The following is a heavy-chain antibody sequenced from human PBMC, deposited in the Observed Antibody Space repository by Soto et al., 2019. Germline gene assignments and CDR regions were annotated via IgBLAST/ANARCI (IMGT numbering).Heavy chain of an antibody. V-gene: IGHV1-3*01. D-gene: IGHD2-21*01. CDR3: ARDRLHRTSSITFDY. CDR2: INVGNGNT. Sequence: GVSVKVSCKTPGFTFNRYYIHWVRQAPGKRLEWMGWINVGNGNTGYSQKFQGRLTMTRDTSTDTAYMELRSLRSDDTAMYYCARDRLHRTSSITFDYWGQGALVTSPQ. CDR1: GFTFNRYY. J-gene: IGHJ4*02.